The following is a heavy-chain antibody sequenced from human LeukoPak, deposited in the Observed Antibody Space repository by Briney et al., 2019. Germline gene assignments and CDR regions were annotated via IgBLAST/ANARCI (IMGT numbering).Heavy chain of an antibody. V-gene: IGHV4-39*07. J-gene: IGHJ4*02. D-gene: IGHD6-13*01. Sequence: SETLSLTCIVSGDSISNTNFYWGWIRQPPGKGLEWIGSIYYSGSTYYNPSLKSRVTISVDTSKNQFSLKLSSVTAADTAVYYCARVVASGWYSRDFDYWGQGTLVTVSS. CDR2: IYYSGST. CDR3: ARVVASGWYSRDFDY. CDR1: GDSISNTNFY.